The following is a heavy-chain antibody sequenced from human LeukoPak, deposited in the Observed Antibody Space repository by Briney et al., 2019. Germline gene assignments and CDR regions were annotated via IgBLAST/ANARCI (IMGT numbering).Heavy chain of an antibody. V-gene: IGHV3-7*01. J-gene: IGHJ5*02. CDR1: GFTFSSYW. CDR2: IKQDGSEK. Sequence: PGGSLRLSCAGSGFTFSSYWMSWVRQAPGKGLEWVANIKQDGSEKYYVDSVKGRFTISRDISENTVYLQMNSLGLEDTALYHCARERGSSGRAGWFDPWGQGTLVTVSS. D-gene: IGHD6-19*01. CDR3: ARERGSSGRAGWFDP.